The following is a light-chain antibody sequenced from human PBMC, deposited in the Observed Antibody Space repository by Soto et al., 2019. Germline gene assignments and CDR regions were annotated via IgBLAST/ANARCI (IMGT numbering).Light chain of an antibody. CDR2: DTS. J-gene: IGKJ1*01. Sequence: DSQMTQSPSSLSAAVGDRVTITFRATQSISKYLNWYQQKPGKAPNLLIYDTSSLQSGVPSRFSGSGSGTDFTLTINSLQPEDFATYYCQQAYDIPRTFGQGTKVDIK. CDR3: QQAYDIPRT. CDR1: QSISKY. V-gene: IGKV1-39*01.